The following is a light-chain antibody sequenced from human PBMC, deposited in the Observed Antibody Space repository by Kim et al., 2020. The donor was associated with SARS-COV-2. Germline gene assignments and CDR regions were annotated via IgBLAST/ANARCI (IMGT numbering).Light chain of an antibody. J-gene: IGKJ2*01. CDR2: AAS. V-gene: IGKV1-39*01. CDR1: QSISSY. CDR3: QQSYSSHYT. Sequence: SASVGDRVTIPCRASQSISSYLNWYQQKPGKAPKLLIYAASSLQSGVPSRFSGSGSGTDFTLTISSLQPEDFATYYCQQSYSSHYTFGQGPKLEI.